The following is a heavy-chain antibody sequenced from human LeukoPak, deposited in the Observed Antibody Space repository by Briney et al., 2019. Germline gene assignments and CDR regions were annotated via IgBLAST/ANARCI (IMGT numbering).Heavy chain of an antibody. CDR3: AASARPRVDF. CDR1: GGSFTGNF. Sequence: PSETLSLTCAVSGGSFTGNFWSWIRQPPGKRLEWIGEINPTGGTNYNPSLESRLTISADTSMNQFSLKLRAVTAADTAVYYCAASARPRVDFWGQGTLVTVSS. V-gene: IGHV4-34*01. CDR2: INPTGGT. D-gene: IGHD6-6*01. J-gene: IGHJ4*02.